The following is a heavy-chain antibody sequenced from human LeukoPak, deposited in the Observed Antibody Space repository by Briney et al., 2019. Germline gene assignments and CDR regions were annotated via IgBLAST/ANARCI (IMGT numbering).Heavy chain of an antibody. CDR1: GYTFTDND. Sequence: ASVKVSCKASGYTFTDNDIHWVRQAPGQGLEWMGWINPNSGGTNYAPEFQGRLTMTRDTSITTAYMELSTLRSDDTAVYYCALIGDHAWFDPWGQGTLVTVSS. CDR3: ALIGDHAWFDP. V-gene: IGHV1-2*02. CDR2: INPNSGGT. J-gene: IGHJ5*02. D-gene: IGHD3-10*01.